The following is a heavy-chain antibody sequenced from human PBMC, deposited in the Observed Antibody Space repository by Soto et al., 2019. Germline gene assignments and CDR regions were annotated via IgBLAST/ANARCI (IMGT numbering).Heavy chain of an antibody. CDR2: IIPISGAA. J-gene: IGHJ4*02. CDR1: GGTFSNYV. CDR3: ARDMTRTVVPYFDF. V-gene: IGHV1-69*06. D-gene: IGHD1-7*01. Sequence: QVQLVQSGAEVKKPGSSVKVSCKASGGTFSNYVVNWVRQAPGQGLEWMGRIIPISGAANYAQKFRGRVTITEHKSTSTSYMELSSLRSEDTAVYYWARDMTRTVVPYFDFWGQGTLVTVSS.